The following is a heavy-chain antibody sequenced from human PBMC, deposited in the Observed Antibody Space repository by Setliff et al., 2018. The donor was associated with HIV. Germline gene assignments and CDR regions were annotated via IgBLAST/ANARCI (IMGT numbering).Heavy chain of an antibody. D-gene: IGHD2-21*01. V-gene: IGHV4-59*01. CDR1: GVSSENNF. J-gene: IGHJ4*02. CDR3: ASGAYIKMNSFFDY. CDR2: ISYTGST. Sequence: ASETLSLTCTVSGVSSENNFWSWFRQPPGKGLEWIGYISYTGSTNYDPSLKSRLTIVSDTSKSQFSLKLTSVTAADTAVYYCASGAYIKMNSFFDYWGRGTRVTVS.